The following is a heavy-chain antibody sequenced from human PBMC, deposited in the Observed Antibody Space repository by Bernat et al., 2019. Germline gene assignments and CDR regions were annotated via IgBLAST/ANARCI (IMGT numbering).Heavy chain of an antibody. CDR3: ARQEGEGYYFDC. J-gene: IGHJ4*02. D-gene: IGHD2-21*01. V-gene: IGHV4-39*01. CDR2: IYYSGST. CDR1: GDSISSSNYY. Sequence: QLQLQESGPGPVKPSEPLSLTCTVSGDSISSSNYYWGWIRQPPGKGLEWIGTIYYSGSTYYNPSLKSRVTISVDTSKIPFSLKVSSVTAADTAVYYGARQEGEGYYFDCWGQGTLVTVSS.